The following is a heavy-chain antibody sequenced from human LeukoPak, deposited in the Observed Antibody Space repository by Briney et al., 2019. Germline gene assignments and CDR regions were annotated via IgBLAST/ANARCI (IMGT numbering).Heavy chain of an antibody. CDR3: ARGGGFLTYYDFWSGPNALDY. D-gene: IGHD3-3*01. CDR2: INAGNGNT. CDR1: GYTFTSYA. J-gene: IGHJ4*02. Sequence: ASVKVSCKASGYTFTSYAMHWVRQAPGQRLEWMGWINAGNGNTKYSQKFQGRVTITRDTSASTAYMELSSLRSEDTAVYYCARGGGFLTYYDFWSGPNALDYWGQGTLVTVSS. V-gene: IGHV1-3*01.